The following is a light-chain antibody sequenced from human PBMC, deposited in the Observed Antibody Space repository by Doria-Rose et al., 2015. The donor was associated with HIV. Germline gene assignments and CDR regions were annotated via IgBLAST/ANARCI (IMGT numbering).Light chain of an antibody. CDR1: QSLLYTSTNY. CDR3: QQYYDTPS. Sequence: DIQVTQSPESLGMSLGERATLNCKSNQSLLYTSTNYLAWYQQKPGQPPKLLIYWASIRQSGVPARFSGSGSGTDFTLTISSLEAEDVAVYYCQQYYDTPSFGPGTTVDIK. V-gene: IGKV4-1*01. J-gene: IGKJ3*01. CDR2: WAS.